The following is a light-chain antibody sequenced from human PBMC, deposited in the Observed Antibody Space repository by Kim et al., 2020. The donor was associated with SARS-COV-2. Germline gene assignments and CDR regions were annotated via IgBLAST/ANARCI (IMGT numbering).Light chain of an antibody. Sequence: SASPGDKVTITCRLTQNIARYLAWFQQRPGKAPQLLIYAAYTLHTGAPSRFSGSGSGTDFTLTINPLQSEDSATYFCQQYSDFPYTFGQGTKLEI. CDR2: AAY. J-gene: IGKJ2*01. CDR3: QQYSDFPYT. V-gene: IGKV1D-8*02. CDR1: QNIARY.